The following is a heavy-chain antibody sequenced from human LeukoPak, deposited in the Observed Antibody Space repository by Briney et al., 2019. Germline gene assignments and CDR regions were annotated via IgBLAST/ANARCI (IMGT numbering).Heavy chain of an antibody. Sequence: PGRSLRLSCAASGFTFDDYAMHWVRQAPGKGLEWVSGINWNSAFIGYADSVKGRFTISRDNAKNSLYLQINSLRAEDMALYYCAKGGGSELSYFIDYWGQGTLVTVSS. CDR2: INWNSAFI. CDR1: GFTFDDYA. J-gene: IGHJ4*02. V-gene: IGHV3-9*03. D-gene: IGHD3-10*01. CDR3: AKGGGSELSYFIDY.